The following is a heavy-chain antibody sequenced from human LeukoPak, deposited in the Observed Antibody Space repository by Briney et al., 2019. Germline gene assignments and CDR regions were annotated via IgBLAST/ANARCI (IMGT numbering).Heavy chain of an antibody. J-gene: IGHJ5*02. D-gene: IGHD1-1*01. CDR2: ISSSSSYI. CDR1: GFTFSSYS. CDR3: AREQDDDARLTFDP. Sequence: PGGSPRLSCAASGFTFSSYSMNWVRQAPGKGLEWVSSISSSSSYIYYADSVKGRFTISRDNAKNSLYLQMNSLRAEDTAVYYCAREQDDDARLTFDPWGQGTLVTVSS. V-gene: IGHV3-21*01.